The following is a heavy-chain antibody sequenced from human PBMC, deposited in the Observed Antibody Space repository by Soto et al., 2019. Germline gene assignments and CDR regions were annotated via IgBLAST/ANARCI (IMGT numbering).Heavy chain of an antibody. V-gene: IGHV1-69*01. D-gene: IGHD2-8*01. Sequence: QVQLVQSGAEVKKPGSSVKVSCKASGGTFSSYAISWVRQAPGQGLEWMGGIMPIFGTANYAQKFQGRVTITADESTSTAYMELSSLRSEDTAVYYCASPSCTNGVCAPTLYYYGMDVWGQGTTVTVSS. CDR3: ASPSCTNGVCAPTLYYYGMDV. J-gene: IGHJ6*02. CDR2: IMPIFGTA. CDR1: GGTFSSYA.